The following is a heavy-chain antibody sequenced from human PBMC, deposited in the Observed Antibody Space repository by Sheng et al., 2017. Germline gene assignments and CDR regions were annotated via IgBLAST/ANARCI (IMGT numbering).Heavy chain of an antibody. V-gene: IGHV1-2*02. CDR2: INPKNGGT. CDR1: GYTFINYY. Sequence: QVQLVQSGAEVKRPGASVKVSCKASGYTFINYYMQWVRQAPGEGLEWMGWINPKNGGTNSAQRLQGRVTMTRDTSITTGYMELTDLRSDDTAIYYCAVSREGYNLDYWGQG. CDR3: AVSREGYNLDY. J-gene: IGHJ4*02. D-gene: IGHD1-1*01.